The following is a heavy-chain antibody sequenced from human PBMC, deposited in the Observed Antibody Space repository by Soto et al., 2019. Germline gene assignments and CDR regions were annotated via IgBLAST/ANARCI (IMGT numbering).Heavy chain of an antibody. CDR2: VYYTGST. D-gene: IGHD2-21*01. V-gene: IGHV4-59*01. CDR1: GGSISGSY. J-gene: IGHJ4*02. Sequence: SQTLSLTCSVSGGSISGSYWSWIRQSPEKGLEWLGYVYYTGSTNYSPSLRSRVSISVDTSKNEFSLRLSSVTAADTAVYFCAWDGAGPHPHIDSCRQG. CDR3: AWDGAGPHPHIDS.